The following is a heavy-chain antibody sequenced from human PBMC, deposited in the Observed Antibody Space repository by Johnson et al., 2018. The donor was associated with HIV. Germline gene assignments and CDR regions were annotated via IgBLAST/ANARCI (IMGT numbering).Heavy chain of an antibody. CDR2: INWNGGST. J-gene: IGHJ3*02. Sequence: VQLVESGGGVVQPGRSLRLSCAASGFSFSSYGMHWVRQAAGKGLEWVSGINWNGGSTGYADSVKGRFTISRDNARNTMFVQMKSLRAEDTAVYYCARGDHDFWSGPLIWGQGTMVIVSS. D-gene: IGHD3-3*01. CDR3: ARGDHDFWSGPLI. CDR1: GFSFSSYG. V-gene: IGHV3-20*04.